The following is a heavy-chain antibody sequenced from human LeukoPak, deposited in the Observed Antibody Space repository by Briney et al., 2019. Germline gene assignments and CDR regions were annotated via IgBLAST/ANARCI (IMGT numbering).Heavy chain of an antibody. D-gene: IGHD4-17*01. V-gene: IGHV4-61*05. J-gene: IGHJ4*02. CDR1: GGSISSSSYY. CDR2: IYYSGST. CDR3: AGDYGDYSVYFDY. Sequence: SETLSLTCTVSGGSISSSSYYWSWIRQPPGKGLEWIGYIYYSGSTNYNPSLKSRVTISVDTSKNQFSLKLSSVTAADTAVYYCAGDYGDYSVYFDYWGQGTLVTVSS.